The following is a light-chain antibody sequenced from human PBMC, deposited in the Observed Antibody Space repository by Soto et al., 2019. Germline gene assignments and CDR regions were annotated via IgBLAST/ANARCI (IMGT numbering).Light chain of an antibody. Sequence: DIQMTQSPSTLSASVGDRVTITRRASQGISNWLAWYQQRPGKAPKLLIYDASNVESGVPSRFSGSGYGTEFTLTVSSLQAVDFTAYYCQQYETYPLIFGGRTKLEI. CDR2: DAS. J-gene: IGKJ4*01. V-gene: IGKV1-5*01. CDR3: QQYETYPLI. CDR1: QGISNW.